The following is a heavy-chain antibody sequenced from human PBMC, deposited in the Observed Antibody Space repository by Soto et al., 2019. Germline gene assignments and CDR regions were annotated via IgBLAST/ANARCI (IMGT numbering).Heavy chain of an antibody. J-gene: IGHJ4*02. CDR3: TIANRYCSRANCLPSDY. CDR2: FSSGGGGT. CDR1: VFTFSNDA. V-gene: IGHV3-23*01. D-gene: IGHD2-15*01. Sequence: GGFLRFSCAASVFTFSNDAMSWFRQAPGKGLEWVSTFSSGGGGTYYADSVKGRFTISRDNSKNTLSLQMNSLRAEDTAAYYCTIANRYCSRANCLPSDYSVLGSLVTVSS.